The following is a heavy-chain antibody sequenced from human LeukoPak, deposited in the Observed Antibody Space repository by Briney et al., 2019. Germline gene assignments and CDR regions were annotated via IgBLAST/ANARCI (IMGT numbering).Heavy chain of an antibody. J-gene: IGHJ3*02. V-gene: IGHV1-8*03. CDR3: ARPTKIVGNAFDI. CDR2: MNPNSGNT. Sequence: ASVKVSCKASGYTFTSYDINWVRQATGQGLEWMGWMNPNSGNTGYAQKFQGRVTITRNTSISTAYMELSSLRSEDTAVYYCARPTKIVGNAFDIWGQGTMVTVSS. D-gene: IGHD3-22*01. CDR1: GYTFTSYD.